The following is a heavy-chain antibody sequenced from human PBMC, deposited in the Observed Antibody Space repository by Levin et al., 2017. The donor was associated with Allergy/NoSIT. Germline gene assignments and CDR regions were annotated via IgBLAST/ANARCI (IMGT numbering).Heavy chain of an antibody. D-gene: IGHD6-13*01. Sequence: GGSLRLSCAASGXXFXTXXMXXXXXXXXKGLEWVSVISAGGGNTNYAESVKGRFTISRDNSKDTLYLQMNSLTAEDTAVYYCAKAGSSWYIEIDHWGQGTLVTVSS. CDR1: GXXFXTXX. J-gene: IGHJ4*02. CDR2: ISAGGGNT. CDR3: AKAGSSWYIEIDH. V-gene: IGHV3-23*01.